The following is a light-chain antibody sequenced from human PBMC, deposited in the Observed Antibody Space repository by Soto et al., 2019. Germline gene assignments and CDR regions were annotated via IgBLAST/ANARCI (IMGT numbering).Light chain of an antibody. CDR2: GAS. CDR3: QQAYSFPIT. J-gene: IGKJ5*01. Sequence: IRMSQSPSTLSSFVGDRVTITCRASQDIAGYLAWYQHEPGRTPELLIHGASRLQSGVPARFSGSGSGTDFTLSINSLQPEDFATYYCQQAYSFPITFGQGTRLEIK. V-gene: IGKV1-12*01. CDR1: QDIAGY.